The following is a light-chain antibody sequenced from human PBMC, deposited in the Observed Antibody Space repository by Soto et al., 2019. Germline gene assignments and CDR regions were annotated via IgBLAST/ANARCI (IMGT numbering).Light chain of an antibody. V-gene: IGKV3-15*01. CDR2: AIS. CDR3: QQYNNWPPLT. CDR1: QNVNTN. Sequence: EIVMTQSPATLSVSPGERATLSCRASQNVNTNLAWYQQKPGQAPRLLIYAISTRATGIPARFSGSGSGTEFTLNISSLQSEDFAVYYCQQYNNWPPLTFGGGTKVEIK. J-gene: IGKJ4*01.